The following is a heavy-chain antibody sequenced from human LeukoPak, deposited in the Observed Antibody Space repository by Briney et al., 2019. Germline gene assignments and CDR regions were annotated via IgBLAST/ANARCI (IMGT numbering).Heavy chain of an antibody. D-gene: IGHD2-2*01. V-gene: IGHV1-69*13. J-gene: IGHJ6*03. Sequence: GASVKVSCKASGGTFSSYAISWVRQAPGQGLEWMGGIIPIFGTANYAQKFQGRVTITADESTSTAYMELSSLRSEDTAVYYCARAGGYCSSTSCYSPYYYMDVWGKGTTVTVSS. CDR2: IIPIFGTA. CDR1: GGTFSSYA. CDR3: ARAGGYCSSTSCYSPYYYMDV.